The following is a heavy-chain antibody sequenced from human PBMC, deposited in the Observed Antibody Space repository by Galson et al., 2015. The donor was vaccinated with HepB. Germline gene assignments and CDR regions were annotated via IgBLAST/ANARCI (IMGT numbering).Heavy chain of an antibody. J-gene: IGHJ4*02. CDR3: ARPVISGSYYYFYY. CDR1: GSSFSGYW. CDR2: IYPGDSDI. Sequence: QSGAEVKKPGESLKISCKASGSSFSGYWIAWLSQMPGKGLEWMRFIYPGDSDIRYSPSIQGQVSISADKSTSTTYLQCSILKASDTAMYYCARPVISGSYYYFYYWGQGTLVTVSS. V-gene: IGHV5-51*01. D-gene: IGHD3-10*01.